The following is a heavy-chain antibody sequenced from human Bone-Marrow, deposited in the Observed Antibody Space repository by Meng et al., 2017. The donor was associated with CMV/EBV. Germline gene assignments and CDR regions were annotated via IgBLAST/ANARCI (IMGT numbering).Heavy chain of an antibody. J-gene: IGHJ5*02. V-gene: IGHV2-5*01. D-gene: IGHD3-3*01. CDR3: AHSAYYDFWSGYYKNWFDP. CDR1: GFSLSTSGVG. Sequence: GPTLVKPTHTLTLTCTVSGFSLSTSGVGVGWIRQPPGKALEWLALIYWNDDKRYSPSLKSRLTITKDTSKNQVVLTMTNMGPVDTATYYCAHSAYYDFWSGYYKNWFDPWGQGTLVTVSS. CDR2: IYWNDDK.